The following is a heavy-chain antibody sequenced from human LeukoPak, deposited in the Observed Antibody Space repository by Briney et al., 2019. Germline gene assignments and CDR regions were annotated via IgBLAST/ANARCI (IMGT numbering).Heavy chain of an antibody. D-gene: IGHD3-22*01. CDR1: GYTFTSYY. J-gene: IGHJ4*02. V-gene: IGHV1-46*01. Sequence: ASVKVSCKASGYTFTSYYMHWVRQAPGQGLEWMGIINPSGGSTSYAQKFQGRVTMTTDTSTTTAYMELRSLRFDDTAVYYCARGFPPRRNYDINGYYSYYFDYWGQGTLVTVSS. CDR2: INPSGGST. CDR3: ARGFPPRRNYDINGYYSYYFDY.